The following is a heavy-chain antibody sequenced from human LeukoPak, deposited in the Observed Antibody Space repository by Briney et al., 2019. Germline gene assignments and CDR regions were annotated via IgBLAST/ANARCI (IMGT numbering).Heavy chain of an antibody. J-gene: IGHJ4*02. CDR2: IYYSEST. CDR1: GFTFNNYA. Sequence: PGGSLRLSCAASGFTFNNYAMTWVRQAPGKGLEWIGYIYYSESTNYNPSLKSRVTISVDTSKNQFSLKLSSVTAADTAVYYCASVRDPYSSSWYFFDYWGQGTLVTVSS. V-gene: IGHV4-59*01. D-gene: IGHD6-13*01. CDR3: ASVRDPYSSSWYFFDY.